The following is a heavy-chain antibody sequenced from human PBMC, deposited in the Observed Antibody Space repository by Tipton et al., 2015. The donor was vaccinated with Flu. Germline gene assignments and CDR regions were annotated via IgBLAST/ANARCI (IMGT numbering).Heavy chain of an antibody. Sequence: TLSLTCTVSGGSIGSFYWNWIRQTPGKGLEWIGYIYNNKYTEYSPSLQSRATISVDTTNKQFSLQLTSVTAADTAVYYCARDPSLGMPDYFDYLGQGTLVTASS. J-gene: IGHJ4*02. CDR2: IYNNKYT. CDR3: ARDPSLGMPDYFDY. D-gene: IGHD2-2*01. CDR1: GGSIGSFY. V-gene: IGHV4-59*12.